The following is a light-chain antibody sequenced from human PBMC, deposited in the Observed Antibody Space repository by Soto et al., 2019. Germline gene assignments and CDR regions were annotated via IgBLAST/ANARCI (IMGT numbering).Light chain of an antibody. CDR2: AAS. J-gene: IGKJ5*01. V-gene: IGKV1-9*01. CDR1: QGISSH. Sequence: DIQVAQSPSSLSASVGDRVTITCRASQGISSHLAWYQQKPGKAPKLLIYAASTLQTGVPSRFSGGGSGTDFTLTLSSLQPEDFATYYCQQVNSFPSTFGQGTRLEIK. CDR3: QQVNSFPST.